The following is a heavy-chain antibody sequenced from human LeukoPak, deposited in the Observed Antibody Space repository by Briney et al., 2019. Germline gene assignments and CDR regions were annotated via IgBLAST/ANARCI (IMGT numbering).Heavy chain of an antibody. CDR2: IYPGDSDT. D-gene: IGHD1-1*01. CDR3: ARRIGTTGTSRLFDY. J-gene: IGHJ4*02. V-gene: IGHV5-51*01. CDR1: GSSFTSYW. Sequence: GESLQISCKGSGSSFTSYWIGWVRQLPGKGLEWMGIIYPGDSDTRYSPSFQGQVTISADKSISTAYLQWSSLKASDTAMYYCARRIGTTGTSRLFDYWGQGTLVTVSS.